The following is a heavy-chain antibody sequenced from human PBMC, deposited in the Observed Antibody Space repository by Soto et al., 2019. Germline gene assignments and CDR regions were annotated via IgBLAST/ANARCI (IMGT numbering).Heavy chain of an antibody. CDR3: AKGHTTGVFSYFQL. D-gene: IGHD3-16*01. J-gene: IGHJ2*01. CDR1: GFTFDDYA. CDR2: ISWNSGNI. Sequence: EVQLVESGGGLVQPGRSLRLSCAASGFTFDDYAMNWVRQAPGKGLEWVSSISWNSGNIVYADSVKGRFTISRDNAKNSLFLQMNGPGAEDTAFYFCAKGHTTGVFSYFQLWGRGILVTVSS. V-gene: IGHV3-9*01.